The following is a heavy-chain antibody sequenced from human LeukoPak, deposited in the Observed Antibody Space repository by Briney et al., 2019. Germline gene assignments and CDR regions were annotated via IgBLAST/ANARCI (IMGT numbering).Heavy chain of an antibody. Sequence: PSETLSLTCTLSGGPISTYYWSWIRQPPGKGLEWIGYIYHSGSTNYNPSLKSRVTISVDTSKNQFSLKLSSVTAADTAVYYRARGGGYASPIGYWGQGALVTVSS. V-gene: IGHV4-59*01. CDR2: IYHSGST. CDR3: ARGGGYASPIGY. J-gene: IGHJ4*02. CDR1: GGPISTYY. D-gene: IGHD5-12*01.